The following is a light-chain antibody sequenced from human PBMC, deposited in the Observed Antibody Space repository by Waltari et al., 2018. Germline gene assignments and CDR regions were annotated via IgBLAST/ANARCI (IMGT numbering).Light chain of an antibody. CDR1: SGHSSNI. Sequence: QLVLTQSPSASASLGASVKLTCTLSSGHSSNIIAWHQQQPEKGPRYLMKVNSDGSHSKGDGIPDRFSGSSAGAWRYLTISSLQSEDEADYYCQTGGHGTWVFGGGTKLTVL. V-gene: IGLV4-69*01. J-gene: IGLJ3*02. CDR2: VNSDGSH. CDR3: QTGGHGTWV.